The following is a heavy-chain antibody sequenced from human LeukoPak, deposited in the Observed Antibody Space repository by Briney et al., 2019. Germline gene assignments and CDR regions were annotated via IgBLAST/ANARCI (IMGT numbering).Heavy chain of an antibody. D-gene: IGHD3-10*01. CDR3: ARESNSMFRGVTDPGYVDY. J-gene: IGHJ4*02. CDR2: FYYSGST. CDR1: GGSFSGYY. V-gene: IGHV4-59*01. Sequence: SETLSLTCAVYGGSFSGYYWSWIRQPPGKGLEWIGYFYYSGSTNYNPSLKSRVTISVDTSKNQFSLKLSSVTAADTAVYYCARESNSMFRGVTDPGYVDYWGQGTLVTVSS.